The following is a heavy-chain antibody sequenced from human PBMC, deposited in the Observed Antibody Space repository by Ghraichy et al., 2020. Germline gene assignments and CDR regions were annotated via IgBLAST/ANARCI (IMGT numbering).Heavy chain of an antibody. CDR1: GFTFSSYA. D-gene: IGHD6-19*01. CDR2: ISGSGGST. J-gene: IGHJ4*02. CDR3: AKGYSSGWATTDYFDY. V-gene: IGHV3-23*01. Sequence: GGSLRLSCAASGFTFSSYAMSWVRQAPGKGLEWVSAISGSGGSTYYADSVKGRFTISRDNSKNTLYLQMNSLRAEDTAVYYCAKGYSSGWATTDYFDYWGQGTLVTVSS.